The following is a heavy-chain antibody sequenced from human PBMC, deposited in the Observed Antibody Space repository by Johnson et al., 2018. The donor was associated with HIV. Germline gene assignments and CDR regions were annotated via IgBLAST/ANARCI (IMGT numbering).Heavy chain of an antibody. V-gene: IGHV3-7*01. CDR2: IKEDGSEK. CDR3: ARDPELDYFDNRAFDI. Sequence: VQLVESGGGVVQPGRSLRLSCAASGFTFSSYWMSWVRQAPGKGLEWVANIKEDGSEKHYVDSVKARFTISRDNVKNSLYLQMNSLRAEDTAVYYCARDPELDYFDNRAFDIWGHGTMVTVSS. J-gene: IGHJ3*02. CDR1: GFTFSSYW. D-gene: IGHD3-22*01.